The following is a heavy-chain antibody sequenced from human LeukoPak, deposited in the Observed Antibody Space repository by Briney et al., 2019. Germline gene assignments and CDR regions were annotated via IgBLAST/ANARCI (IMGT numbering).Heavy chain of an antibody. V-gene: IGHV3-23*01. Sequence: GGSLRLSCATSGFAFSSYAMSWVRQAPVKGLEWVSTISGSGGSTYYADSVKGRFTISRDNSKNTLYLQMNSLRAEDTAVYYCAKDGLIRFLEWFREYYFDYWGQGTLVTVSS. J-gene: IGHJ4*02. CDR3: AKDGLIRFLEWFREYYFDY. D-gene: IGHD3-3*01. CDR2: ISGSGGST. CDR1: GFAFSSYA.